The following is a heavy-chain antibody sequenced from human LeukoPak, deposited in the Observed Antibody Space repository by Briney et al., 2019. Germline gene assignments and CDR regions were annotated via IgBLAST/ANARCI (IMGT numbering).Heavy chain of an antibody. J-gene: IGHJ1*01. Sequence: GESLKISCKDSPYYFINFWIGWVRQMPGKGLEWMGIIYPADSDARYNPSFQGHVTISADRSASTAYLQWHSLKASDTAIYYCARGINDEYFQSWGQGTLVTVSS. D-gene: IGHD2/OR15-2a*01. CDR3: ARGINDEYFQS. V-gene: IGHV5-51*01. CDR1: PYYFINFW. CDR2: IYPADSDA.